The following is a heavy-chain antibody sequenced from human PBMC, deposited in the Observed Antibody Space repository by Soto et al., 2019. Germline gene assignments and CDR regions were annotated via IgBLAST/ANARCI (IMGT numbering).Heavy chain of an antibody. CDR1: GGSVSSDDYS. V-gene: IGHV4-31*03. CDR3: ARAMANYFDY. Sequence: QVQLQESGPGLVKPSQTLSVTCTVSGGSVSSDDYSWSWIRQHPGKGLEWIGYIRDSGSTYYNPSLEGRVTISVDTSKIQFSLRLRSVTAADTAVYYCARAMANYFDYWGQGTLVTASS. D-gene: IGHD2-8*01. CDR2: IRDSGST. J-gene: IGHJ4*02.